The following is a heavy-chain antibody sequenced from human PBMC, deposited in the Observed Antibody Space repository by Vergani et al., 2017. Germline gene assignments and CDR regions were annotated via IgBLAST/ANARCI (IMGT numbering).Heavy chain of an antibody. Sequence: EVQLVESGGGLVQPGGSLRLSCAASGFTFSSYEMNWVRQAPGKGLEWVSYISSSGSTIYYADSVKGRFTISRDNAKNSLYLQMNSLRAEDTAVYYWARGPTTGRDYYYYGMDVWGQGTTVTVSS. D-gene: IGHD1-26*01. CDR3: ARGPTTGRDYYYYGMDV. J-gene: IGHJ6*02. V-gene: IGHV3-48*03. CDR2: ISSSGSTI. CDR1: GFTFSSYE.